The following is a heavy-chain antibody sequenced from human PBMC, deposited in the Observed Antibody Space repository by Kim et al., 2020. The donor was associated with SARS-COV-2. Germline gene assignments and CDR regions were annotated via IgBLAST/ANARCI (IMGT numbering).Heavy chain of an antibody. CDR2: INHSGST. J-gene: IGHJ4*02. Sequence: SETLSLTCAVYGGSFSGYYWSWIRQPPGKGLEWIGEINHSGSTNYNPSLKSRVTISVDTSKNQFSLKLSSVTAADTAVYYCARVFYVGDIDYWGQGTLVTVSS. CDR1: GGSFSGYY. D-gene: IGHD3-16*01. V-gene: IGHV4-34*01. CDR3: ARVFYVGDIDY.